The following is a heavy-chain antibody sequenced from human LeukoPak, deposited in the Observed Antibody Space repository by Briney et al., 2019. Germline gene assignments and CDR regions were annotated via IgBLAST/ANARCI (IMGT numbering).Heavy chain of an antibody. D-gene: IGHD3-9*01. CDR1: GFTFSSYS. CDR2: ISSSSNYI. J-gene: IGHJ4*02. Sequence: GGSLRLSCAASGFTFSSYSMNWVRQAPGKGLEWVSSISSSSNYIHYADSVKGRFTISRDNAKNSLYLQMNSLRAEDTAVNYCAREWEYYDILTGTTASFDYWGQGTLVTVSS. CDR3: AREWEYYDILTGTTASFDY. V-gene: IGHV3-21*01.